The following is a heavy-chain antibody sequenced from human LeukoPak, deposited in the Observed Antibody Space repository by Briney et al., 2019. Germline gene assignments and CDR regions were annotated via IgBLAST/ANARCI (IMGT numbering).Heavy chain of an antibody. D-gene: IGHD2-15*01. CDR3: ASRVAATPYYYYYGMDV. CDR1: GYTFTGYY. Sequence: ASVKVSCKASGYTFTGYYMHWVRQAPGQGLEWMGWINPNSGGTNYAQKFQGRVTMTRDTSISTAYMELSRLRSDDTAVYYCASRVAATPYYYYYGMDVWGQGTTVTVPS. J-gene: IGHJ6*02. V-gene: IGHV1-2*02. CDR2: INPNSGGT.